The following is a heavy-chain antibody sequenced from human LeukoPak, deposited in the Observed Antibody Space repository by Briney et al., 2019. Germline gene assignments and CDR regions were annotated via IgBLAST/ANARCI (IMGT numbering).Heavy chain of an antibody. V-gene: IGHV4-4*07. CDR2: IYTSGST. Sequence: SETLSLTCAVSGGSISSYYWSWIRQPAGKGLEWIGRIYTSGSTNYNPSLKSRVTMSVDTSKNQFSLKLSSVTAADTAVYYCARDHDYGGNLFWFDPWGQGTLVTASS. CDR3: ARDHDYGGNLFWFDP. D-gene: IGHD4-23*01. J-gene: IGHJ5*02. CDR1: GGSISSYY.